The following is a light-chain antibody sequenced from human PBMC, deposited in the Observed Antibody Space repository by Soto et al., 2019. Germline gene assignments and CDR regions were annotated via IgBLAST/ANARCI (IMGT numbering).Light chain of an antibody. V-gene: IGLV2-14*01. Sequence: QSALTQPASVSGSLGQSITISCTGTSSDIGGHNYVSWYQLHPGQAPKVLIFEVIKRPSGVSTRFSGSKSVNMASLTISGLRPEDEGDYYCSSFTSTSTVILGGGTKVTVL. CDR1: SSDIGGHNY. J-gene: IGLJ2*01. CDR3: SSFTSTSTVI. CDR2: EVI.